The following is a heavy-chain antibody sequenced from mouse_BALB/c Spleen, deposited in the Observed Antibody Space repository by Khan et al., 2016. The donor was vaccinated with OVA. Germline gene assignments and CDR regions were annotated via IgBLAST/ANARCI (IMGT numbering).Heavy chain of an antibody. CDR2: IDPENGET. Sequence: EVQLQQSGAELVRPGALVKLSCKASGFNIKDYYMHWVKQRPEQGLEWIGWIDPENGETVYDPKFQDKASITADTSSNTAYLQRSSLTSYDTAVYDCTRSGYSAWFAYWGQGTPVTVSA. V-gene: IGHV14-1*02. J-gene: IGHJ3*01. CDR3: TRSGYSAWFAY. CDR1: GFNIKDYY.